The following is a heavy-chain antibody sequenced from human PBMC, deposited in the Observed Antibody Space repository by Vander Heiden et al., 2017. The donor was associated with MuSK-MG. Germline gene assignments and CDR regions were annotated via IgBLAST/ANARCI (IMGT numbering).Heavy chain of an antibody. V-gene: IGHV3-7*01. CDR3: TKDGDANARVAFDI. D-gene: IGHD2-21*01. CDR2: IKEDGSEK. J-gene: IGHJ3*02. Sequence: EVQLVESGGGLVQPGGSLRLSCAASGFTFSRLWMSWVRQAPGKGLEWVAIIKEDGSEKYYVDSVKGRFTISRDNGKNSLYLQMNSLTAEDTAVYYCTKDGDANARVAFDIWGQGTKVTVSS. CDR1: GFTFSRLW.